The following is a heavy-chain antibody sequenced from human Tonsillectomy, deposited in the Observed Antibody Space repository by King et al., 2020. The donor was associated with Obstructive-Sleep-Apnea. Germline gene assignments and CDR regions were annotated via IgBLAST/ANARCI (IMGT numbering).Heavy chain of an antibody. CDR1: GFTFSSYA. CDR2: ISGSGGST. Sequence: VQLVESGGGLVQPGGSLRHSCAASGFTFSSYAMSWVRQAPGKGLEWVSAISGSGGSTYYADSVKGRFTISRDNSKNTLYLQMNSLRAEDTAVYYCAKKNLITMVRGVPPYNWFDPWGQGTLVTVSS. V-gene: IGHV3-23*04. J-gene: IGHJ5*02. D-gene: IGHD3-10*01. CDR3: AKKNLITMVRGVPPYNWFDP.